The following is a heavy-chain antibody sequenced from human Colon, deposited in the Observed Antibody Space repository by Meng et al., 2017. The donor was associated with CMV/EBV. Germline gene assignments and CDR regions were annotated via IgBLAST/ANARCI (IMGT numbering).Heavy chain of an antibody. CDR3: AKSIGRWERGADY. Sequence: CAASGFTFSSYALSWVRQAPGKGLEWVSVIYSDGRSTYYADSVKGRFTISRDNSKNTLYLQMNSLRAEDTAVYYCAKSIGRWERGADYWGQGTLVTVSS. V-gene: IGHV3-23*03. J-gene: IGHJ4*02. CDR1: GFTFSSYA. D-gene: IGHD1-26*01. CDR2: IYSDGRST.